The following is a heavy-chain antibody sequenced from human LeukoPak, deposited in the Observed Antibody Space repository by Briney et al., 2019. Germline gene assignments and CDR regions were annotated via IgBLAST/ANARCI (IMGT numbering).Heavy chain of an antibody. D-gene: IGHD6-13*01. V-gene: IGHV4-59*01. CDR3: ATFHSSSWYLDY. Sequence: SETLSLTCTVSGGSISSYYWSWIRQPPGKGLEWLGYIYYSGSTNYNPSLKSRVTIAVDTSKNQFSLKLSSVTAADTAVYYCATFHSSSWYLDYWGQGTLVTVSS. J-gene: IGHJ4*02. CDR2: IYYSGST. CDR1: GGSISSYY.